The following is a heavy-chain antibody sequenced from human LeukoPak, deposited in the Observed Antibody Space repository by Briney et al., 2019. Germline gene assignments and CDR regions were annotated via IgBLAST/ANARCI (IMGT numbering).Heavy chain of an antibody. V-gene: IGHV4-34*01. CDR3: ARTVGATTIWFDP. CDR1: GGSFSGYY. D-gene: IGHD1-26*01. CDR2: TNHSGST. Sequence: SETLSLTCAVYGGSFSGYYWSWIRQPPGKGLEWIGETNHSGSTNYNPSLKSRVTISVDTSKNQFSLKLSSVTAADTAVYYCARTVGATTIWFDPWGQGTLVTVSS. J-gene: IGHJ5*02.